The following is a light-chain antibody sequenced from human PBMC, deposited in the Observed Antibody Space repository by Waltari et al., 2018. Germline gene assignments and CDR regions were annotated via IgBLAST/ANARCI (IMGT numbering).Light chain of an antibody. V-gene: IGLV1-47*01. CDR3: GGWDDSLNGWV. Sequence: QSVMTQPPSASGTPGQRVTISCSGSNSNIGNNHVYWYQQLPGAAPKLLIYRNNQRPSGVPDRCSVSKSGTSASLAISGLRSEDEGDYYCGGWDDSLNGWVFGGGTKLTVL. CDR2: RNN. J-gene: IGLJ3*02. CDR1: NSNIGNNH.